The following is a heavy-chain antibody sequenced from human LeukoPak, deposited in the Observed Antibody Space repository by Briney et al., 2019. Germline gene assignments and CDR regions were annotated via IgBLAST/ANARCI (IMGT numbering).Heavy chain of an antibody. V-gene: IGHV3-33*01. CDR2: IWYDGSIK. CDR3: ARDPMTAAGSKDGMDV. Sequence: PGGSLRLSCAASGFTFSSYGMHWVRQAPGKGLEWVAVIWYDGSIKFYVDSVKGRFTISRDNSKNTLYLQMNSLRAEDTAVYYCARDPMTAAGSKDGMDVWGQGTTVTVSS. D-gene: IGHD6-13*01. CDR1: GFTFSSYG. J-gene: IGHJ6*02.